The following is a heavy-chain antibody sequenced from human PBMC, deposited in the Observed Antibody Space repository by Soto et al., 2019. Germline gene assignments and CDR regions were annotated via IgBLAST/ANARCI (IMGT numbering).Heavy chain of an antibody. CDR3: ANSGNYDFWSGYGMDV. D-gene: IGHD3-3*01. CDR1: GFTFISYG. Sequence: GGSLRLSCAASGFTFISYGMHWVRQAPGKGLEWVAVISYDGSNKYYADSVKGRFTISRDNSKNTLYLQMNSLRAEDTAVYYCANSGNYDFWSGYGMDVWGQGTTVTVSS. V-gene: IGHV3-30*18. J-gene: IGHJ6*02. CDR2: ISYDGSNK.